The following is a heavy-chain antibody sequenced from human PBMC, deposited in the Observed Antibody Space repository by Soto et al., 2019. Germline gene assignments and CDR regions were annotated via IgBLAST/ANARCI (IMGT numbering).Heavy chain of an antibody. CDR2: GNTDETRT. V-gene: IGHV3-74*01. CDR3: ARLLNGRWYFDY. CDR1: GFTFSSYW. J-gene: IGHJ4*02. D-gene: IGHD2-15*01. Sequence: EVQLVESGGGLVQPGGSLRLSCGASGFTFSSYWMHWVRQTPGKGLVWVARGNTDETRTSYAESVKGRFTVPRDNAKNTLYLQMNSLRAEDTAVYYCARLLNGRWYFDYWGQGTQVTVSS.